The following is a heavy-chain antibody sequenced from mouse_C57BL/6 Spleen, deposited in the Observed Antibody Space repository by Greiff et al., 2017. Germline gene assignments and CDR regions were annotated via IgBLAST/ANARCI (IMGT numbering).Heavy chain of an antibody. D-gene: IGHD1-1*01. Sequence: LQVSGAKLVKPGASVKISCKASGYAFSSYWMNWVKQRPGKGLEWIGQIYPGDGDTNYNGKFKGKATLTADKSSSTAYMQLSSLTSEDSAVYFCAIDMVGSSYYWGQGTTLTVSS. CDR1: GYAFSSYW. J-gene: IGHJ2*01. CDR3: AIDMVGSSYY. CDR2: IYPGDGDT. V-gene: IGHV1-80*01.